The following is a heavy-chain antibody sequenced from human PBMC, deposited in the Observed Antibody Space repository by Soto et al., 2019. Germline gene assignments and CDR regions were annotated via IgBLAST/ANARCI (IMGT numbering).Heavy chain of an antibody. CDR3: AKPLYSTDSYEGS. J-gene: IGHJ5*02. D-gene: IGHD2-21*02. CDR1: GFTFSNFA. V-gene: IGHV3-30*18. CDR2: ISSDGTTK. Sequence: QVQLVESGGGVVQPERSLRLSCVASGFTFSNFAMHWVRQAPGKGLEWVAVISSDGTTKYYGDSVEGRFTISRDNSKNTVSLQMNSLRLEDTAVYYCAKPLYSTDSYEGSWGQGTQVTVSS.